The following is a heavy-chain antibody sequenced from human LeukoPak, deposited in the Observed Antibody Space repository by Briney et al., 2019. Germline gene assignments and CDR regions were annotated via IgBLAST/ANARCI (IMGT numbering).Heavy chain of an antibody. CDR3: VRERFHGSGAPKFDF. D-gene: IGHD3-10*01. CDR1: GFTFSSYS. CDR2: ISGSGSYI. Sequence: GGSLRLSCAASGFTFSSYSMLWVRQTPRKGLEWVSCISGSGSYIYYADSVKGRFTISRDNAKNSLHLQVNSLRAEDTAVYYCVRERFHGSGAPKFDFWGQGTLVTVSS. J-gene: IGHJ4*02. V-gene: IGHV3-21*06.